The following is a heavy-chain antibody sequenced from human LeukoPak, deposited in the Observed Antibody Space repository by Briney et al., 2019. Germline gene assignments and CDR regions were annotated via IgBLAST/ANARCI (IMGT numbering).Heavy chain of an antibody. CDR2: IKSKTDGGTT. V-gene: IGHV3-15*01. Sequence: GGSLRHTCAASGFTFNDACPIGVRQAPGKGLEWVGRIKSKTDGGTTDYAAPVKGRFTISRDDSKNTLYLQMNSLKTEDTAVYYCTPEYYYYSSVYYYKDYWGQETLVTVSS. J-gene: IGHJ4*02. CDR1: GFTFNDAC. CDR3: TPEYYYYSSVYYYKDY. D-gene: IGHD3-22*01.